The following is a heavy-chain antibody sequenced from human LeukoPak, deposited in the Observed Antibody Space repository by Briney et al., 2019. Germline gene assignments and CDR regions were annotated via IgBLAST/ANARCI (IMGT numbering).Heavy chain of an antibody. CDR1: GYSISTSYY. D-gene: IGHD3-22*01. V-gene: IGHV4-38-2*01. CDR3: VRASNSGYYYFDY. CDR2: VHHSGYT. Sequence: SETLSVTCAVSGYSISTSYYWGWIRQPPGKGLEWIGTVHHSGYTYSNPSLKSRVTISLDTSKNQFSLQLSSVTAADTALYYCVRASNSGYYYFDYWGPGTLVTVSS. J-gene: IGHJ4*02.